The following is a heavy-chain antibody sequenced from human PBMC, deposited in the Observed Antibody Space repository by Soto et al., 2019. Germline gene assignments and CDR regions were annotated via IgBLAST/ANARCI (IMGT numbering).Heavy chain of an antibody. D-gene: IGHD5-18*01. CDR3: ARDVGDTAMVLDDFDI. CDR1: GGSISSYY. CDR2: IYTSGST. J-gene: IGHJ3*02. V-gene: IGHV4-4*07. Sequence: QVQLQESGPGLVKPSETLSLTCTVSGGSISSYYWSWIRQPAGKGLEWIGRIYTSGSTNYNPSLKSRVTMAVDTYKNQLSLKLSSVTAADTAVYYCARDVGDTAMVLDDFDIWGQGTMVTGSS.